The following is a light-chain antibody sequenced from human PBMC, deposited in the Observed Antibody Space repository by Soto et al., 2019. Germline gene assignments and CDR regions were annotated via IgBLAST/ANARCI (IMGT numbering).Light chain of an antibody. CDR1: NSEIGAYDY. CDR3: GSYASATLI. CDR2: EVT. Sequence: QSALTQPASVSGSPGQSITISCTGSNSEIGAYDYVSWYQHHPVKPPTLLIFEVTFRPSGVPNRFSGSKSGNTATLTISGRLTEDEADYYCGSYASATLIFGGGTKLTV. J-gene: IGLJ2*01. V-gene: IGLV2-14*01.